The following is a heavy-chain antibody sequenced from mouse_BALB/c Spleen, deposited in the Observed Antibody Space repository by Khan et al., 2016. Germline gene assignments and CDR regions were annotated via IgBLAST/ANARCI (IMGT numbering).Heavy chain of an antibody. Sequence: EVQLVETGGGLVQPKGSLKLSCAASGFTFNTNAMNWVRQAPGKGLEWVARIRSKSNNYATYYADSVKDRFTISRDDSQSMLYLQMNNLKTEDTAMYYCVRYGNYVSMDYWGQGTSVTVSS. V-gene: IGHV10S3*01. CDR2: IRSKSNNYAT. J-gene: IGHJ4*01. CDR1: GFTFNTNA. CDR3: VRYGNYVSMDY. D-gene: IGHD2-10*02.